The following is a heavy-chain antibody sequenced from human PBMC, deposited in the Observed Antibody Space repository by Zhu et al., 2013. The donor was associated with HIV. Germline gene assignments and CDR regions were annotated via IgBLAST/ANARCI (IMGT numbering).Heavy chain of an antibody. V-gene: IGHV1-18*01. CDR2: ISPKNGDT. CDR1: GYTFTRFG. CDR3: ARDQIAVADSFDY. D-gene: IGHD6-19*01. J-gene: IGHJ4*02. Sequence: QAHLVQSGTEVKKPGASVKVSCQAYGYTFTRFGVSWVRQAPGQGLEWMGWISPKNGDTNYAQNFQGKVTMTTDTSTSTAYMELMNLTSDDTAVYYCARDQIAVADSFDYWGQGTLVTVSS.